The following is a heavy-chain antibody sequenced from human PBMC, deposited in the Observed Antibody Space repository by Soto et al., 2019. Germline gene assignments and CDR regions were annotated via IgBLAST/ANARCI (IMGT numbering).Heavy chain of an antibody. CDR1: GYIFVNYG. J-gene: IGHJ6*04. CDR3: AMVDNYDTPPPQDV. Sequence: QVQLVQSGDEVKKPGASVKVSCKASGYIFVNYGIAWVRQAPGQGLEWMGWISPYNGNTHYATKVQGRLTMTTDTSTSTAYMDLGSMTSDDTAVDYCAMVDNYDTPPPQDVWGKGTTVTVSS. CDR2: ISPYNGNT. V-gene: IGHV1-18*01. D-gene: IGHD3-9*01.